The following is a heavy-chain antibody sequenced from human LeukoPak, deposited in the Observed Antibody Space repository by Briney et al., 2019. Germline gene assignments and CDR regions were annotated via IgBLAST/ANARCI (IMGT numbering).Heavy chain of an antibody. V-gene: IGHV3-7*01. D-gene: IGHD3-10*01. CDR2: INPDGSDT. Sequence: PGGSLRLSCEGSGFTFSNYWMGWVRQAPGKGLEWVANINPDGSDTTYVDSVKGRFIISRDNAKKPLLLQMNSLRVEETSVYYCVRWGVEAGMDCWGQGSLVTVSS. J-gene: IGHJ4*02. CDR3: VRWGVEAGMDC. CDR1: GFTFSNYW.